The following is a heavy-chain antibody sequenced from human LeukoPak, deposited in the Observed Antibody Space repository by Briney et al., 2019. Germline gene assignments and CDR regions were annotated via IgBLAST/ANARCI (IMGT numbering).Heavy chain of an antibody. CDR1: GFTFSSYG. CDR3: AKGTSTVTNNWFDP. D-gene: IGHD4-17*01. V-gene: IGHV3-30*02. Sequence: GGSLRLSCAASGFTFSSYGMHWVRQAPGKGLEWVAFIRYDGSNKYYADSVKGRFTISRDNSKNTLYLQMNSLRAEDTAVYYCAKGTSTVTNNWFDPWGQGTLVTVSS. CDR2: IRYDGSNK. J-gene: IGHJ5*02.